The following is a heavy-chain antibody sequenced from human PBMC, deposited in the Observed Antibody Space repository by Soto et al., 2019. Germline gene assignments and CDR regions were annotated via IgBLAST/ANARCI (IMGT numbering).Heavy chain of an antibody. V-gene: IGHV4-59*08. D-gene: IGHD6-13*01. CDR1: GVSITTFY. J-gene: IGHJ4*02. CDR2: VSYRGGT. Sequence: SETLCLTCTVSGVSITTFYWSWIRQPPGKGLEWVGNVSYRGGTNYNPSLNSRVTISLDTSKNQFSLKLTSVTAADTAVYYCVRHGIRAGGSWLFDDWGQGTLVTVS. CDR3: VRHGIRAGGSWLFDD.